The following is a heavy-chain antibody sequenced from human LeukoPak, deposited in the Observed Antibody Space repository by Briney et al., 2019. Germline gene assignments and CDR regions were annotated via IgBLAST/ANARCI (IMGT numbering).Heavy chain of an antibody. CDR3: ARGGEVGPYYYYMDV. V-gene: IGHV4-61*02. CDR1: GDSISSGSSY. CDR2: IYTSGST. Sequence: PSETLSLTCTVSGDSISSGSSYWSWIRQPAGKGLEWIGRIYTSGSTNYNPSLKSRVTISVDMSKNQFSLKLNSLTAADTAVYYCARGGEVGPYYYYMDVWGKGTTVTVSS. D-gene: IGHD3-10*01. J-gene: IGHJ6*03.